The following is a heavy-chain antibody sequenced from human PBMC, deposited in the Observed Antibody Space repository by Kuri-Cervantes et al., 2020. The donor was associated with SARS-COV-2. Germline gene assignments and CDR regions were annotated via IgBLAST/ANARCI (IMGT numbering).Heavy chain of an antibody. CDR2: ISAYNGNT. J-gene: IGHJ4*02. CDR3: ARATGPPGYFDY. CDR1: GYTFTSYG. V-gene: IGHV1-18*01. Sequence: ASVKVSCKASGYTFTSYGISWVRQAPGQGLEWMGWISAYNGNTNYAQKLQGRVTMTTDESTSTAYMELSSLRSEDTAVYYCARATGPPGYFDYWGQGTLVTVSS.